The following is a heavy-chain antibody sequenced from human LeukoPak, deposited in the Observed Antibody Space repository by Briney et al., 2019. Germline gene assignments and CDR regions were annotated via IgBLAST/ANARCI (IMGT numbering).Heavy chain of an antibody. D-gene: IGHD3-22*01. J-gene: IGHJ4*02. Sequence: PSETLSLTCAVYGGSFSGYYWSWIRQPPGKGLEWIGEINHSGSTNYNPPLKSRVTISVDTSKNQFSLKLSSVTAADTAVYYCARGSVIRRYYDSSGYYSFDYWGQGTLVTVSS. CDR2: INHSGST. CDR1: GGSFSGYY. V-gene: IGHV4-34*01. CDR3: ARGSVIRRYYDSSGYYSFDY.